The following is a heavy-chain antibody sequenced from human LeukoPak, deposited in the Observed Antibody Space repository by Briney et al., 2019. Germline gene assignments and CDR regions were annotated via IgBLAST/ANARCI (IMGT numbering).Heavy chain of an antibody. V-gene: IGHV3-48*03. CDR1: GFTFSSYE. CDR2: ISSSGSTI. D-gene: IGHD3-10*01. CDR3: ARGAYYYGSGSYYETDY. J-gene: IGHJ4*02. Sequence: GGSLRLSCAASGFTFSSYEMNWVRQAPGKGLEWVSYISSSGSTIYYADSVKGRFTISRDNAKNSLYLQMNSLRAEDTAVYYCARGAYYYGSGSYYETDYWGQGTLVTVSS.